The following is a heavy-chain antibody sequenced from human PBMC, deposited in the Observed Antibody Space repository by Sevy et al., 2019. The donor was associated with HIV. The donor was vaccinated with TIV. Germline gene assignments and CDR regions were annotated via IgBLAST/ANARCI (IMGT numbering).Heavy chain of an antibody. V-gene: IGHV3-48*03. J-gene: IGHJ4*02. CDR2: ISSSGTLI. Sequence: GGSLRLSCAASGFLFSSYEMNWVRQTPGKGLERISFISSSGTLIYYGDSVRSRFTISRDNAKNSLYLQMNSLRAEDTGVYYCTRDLPPSATTVAHFDYWGQGTLVTVSS. CDR3: TRDLPPSATTVAHFDY. D-gene: IGHD4-17*01. CDR1: GFLFSSYE.